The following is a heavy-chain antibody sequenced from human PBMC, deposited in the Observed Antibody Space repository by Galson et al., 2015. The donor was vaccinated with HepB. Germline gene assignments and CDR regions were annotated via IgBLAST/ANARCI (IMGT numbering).Heavy chain of an antibody. CDR2: IKQDGSEK. Sequence: SLRLSCAASGFTFSSYWMSWVRQAPGKGLEWVANIKQDGSEKYYVDSVKGRFTISRDNAKNSLYLQMNSLRAEDTAVYYCARDPCQVWGSSSCYPPGYYGMDVWGQGTTVTVYS. CDR1: GFTFSSYW. D-gene: IGHD6-6*01. V-gene: IGHV3-7*03. CDR3: ARDPCQVWGSSSCYPPGYYGMDV. J-gene: IGHJ6*02.